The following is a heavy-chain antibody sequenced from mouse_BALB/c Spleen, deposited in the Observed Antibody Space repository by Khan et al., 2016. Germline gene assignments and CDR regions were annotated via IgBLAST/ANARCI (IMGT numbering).Heavy chain of an antibody. CDR2: INSNGGST. V-gene: IGHV5-6-3*01. J-gene: IGHJ2*01. Sequence: EVELVESGGGLVQPGGSLKLSCAASGFTFSSYGMSWVRQTPDKRLELVATINSNGGSTYYPDSVKGRFTISRDNAKNTLYLQMSSLKSEDTAMXYCARGGIRWFDDWGQGTTLTVTS. CDR1: GFTFSSYG. CDR3: ARGGIRWFDD.